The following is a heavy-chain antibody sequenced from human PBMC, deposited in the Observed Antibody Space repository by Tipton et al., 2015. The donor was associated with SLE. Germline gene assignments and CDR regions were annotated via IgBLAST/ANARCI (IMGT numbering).Heavy chain of an antibody. J-gene: IGHJ3*02. Sequence: GSLRLSCAASGFTFSDYYMSWIRQAPGKGLEWVSYISSSGSTIYYADSVKGRFTISRDNAKNSLYLQMNSLRAEDTAVYYCARGSLFGVVTRGDAFDIWGQGTMVTVSS. CDR2: ISSSGSTI. V-gene: IGHV3-11*04. CDR3: ARGSLFGVVTRGDAFDI. CDR1: GFTFSDYY. D-gene: IGHD3-3*01.